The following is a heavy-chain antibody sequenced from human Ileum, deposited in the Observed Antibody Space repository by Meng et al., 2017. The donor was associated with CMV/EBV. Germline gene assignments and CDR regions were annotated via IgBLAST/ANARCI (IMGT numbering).Heavy chain of an antibody. CDR3: VTGGSGHLDY. J-gene: IGHJ4*02. CDR1: GLTFSTYW. V-gene: IGHV3-74*01. D-gene: IGHD3-16*01. CDR2: IKPDGIYT. Sequence: LSGAASGLTFSTYWMHWVRQAPGKGHVWVSRIKPDGIYTTYADSVKGRFTISRDNAKNTLYLQMNSLRAEDTAVYYCVTGGSGHLDYWGQGTLVTVSS.